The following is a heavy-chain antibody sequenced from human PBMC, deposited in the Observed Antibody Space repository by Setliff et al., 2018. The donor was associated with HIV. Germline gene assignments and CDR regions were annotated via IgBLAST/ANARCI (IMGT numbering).Heavy chain of an antibody. V-gene: IGHV4-39*01. Sequence: SSETLSLTCTVSGGSISSSSYYWGWIRQPPGKGLEWIGSIYYSGSTYYNPSLKSRVTISVDTSKNQFSLKLSSVTAADTAVYYRARRELSIAAAGTYSDYWGQGTLVTVSS. CDR3: ARRELSIAAAGTYSDY. J-gene: IGHJ4*02. CDR1: GGSISSSSYY. CDR2: IYYSGST. D-gene: IGHD6-13*01.